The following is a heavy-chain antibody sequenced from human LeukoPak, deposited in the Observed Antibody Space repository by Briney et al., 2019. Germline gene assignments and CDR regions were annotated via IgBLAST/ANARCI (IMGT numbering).Heavy chain of an antibody. J-gene: IGHJ4*02. Sequence: SSETLSLTCTVSGGSISSSSYYWGWIRQPPGKGLEWIGSIYYSGSTYYNPSLKSRVTISVDTSKNQFSLKLSSVTAADTAVYYCARERLVSYDSSGYYRDFDYWGQGTLVTVSS. CDR3: ARERLVSYDSSGYYRDFDY. CDR1: GGSISSSSYY. D-gene: IGHD3-22*01. CDR2: IYYSGST. V-gene: IGHV4-39*07.